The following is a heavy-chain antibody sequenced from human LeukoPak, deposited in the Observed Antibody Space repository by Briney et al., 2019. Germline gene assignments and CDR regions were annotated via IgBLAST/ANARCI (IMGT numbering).Heavy chain of an antibody. D-gene: IGHD3-22*01. J-gene: IGHJ4*02. V-gene: IGHV3-23*01. Sequence: SGGSVRLSCAASGFTFSSYAMSWVRQAPGKGLEWVSAISGSGGSTYYADSVKGRFTISRDNSKNTLYLQMNSLRAEDTAVYYCAKVGITYYYDSSGYYWDYWGQGTLVTVSS. CDR1: GFTFSSYA. CDR3: AKVGITYYYDSSGYYWDY. CDR2: ISGSGGST.